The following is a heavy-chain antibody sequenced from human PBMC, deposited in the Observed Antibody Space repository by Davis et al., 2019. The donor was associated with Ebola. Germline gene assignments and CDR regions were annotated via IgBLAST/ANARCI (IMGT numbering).Heavy chain of an antibody. V-gene: IGHV1-46*04. CDR1: GGTISNYA. Sequence: ASVKVSCKASGGTISNYAISWVRQAPGQGLEWMGVINPSGGTISYAQKLRGRVTMTTDTSTSTVDMELSSLRSEDTAVYYCAMSDSSGDGFDVWGLGTMVTVSS. J-gene: IGHJ3*01. CDR3: AMSDSSGDGFDV. D-gene: IGHD3-22*01. CDR2: INPSGGTI.